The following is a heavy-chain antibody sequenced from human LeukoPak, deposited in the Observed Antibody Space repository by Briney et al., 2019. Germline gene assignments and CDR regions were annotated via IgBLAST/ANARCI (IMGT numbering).Heavy chain of an antibody. CDR1: GLTFNTYA. J-gene: IGHJ2*01. CDR3: AKGPRAGLRYWYFDL. CDR2: VSGSGAGT. V-gene: IGHV3-23*01. Sequence: GGSLRLSCAASGLTFNTYAMSWVRQAPGKGLQWVSTVSGSGAGTFYGDSVKGRFTISRDNSNNTLFLQMNSLSADDTAVYFCAKGPRAGLRYWYFDLWGRGSLVTVS. D-gene: IGHD2-21*02.